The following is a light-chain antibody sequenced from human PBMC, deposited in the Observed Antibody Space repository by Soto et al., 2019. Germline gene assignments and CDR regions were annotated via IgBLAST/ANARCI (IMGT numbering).Light chain of an antibody. CDR2: EVS. CDR3: ASYAGTNNYMV. V-gene: IGLV2-8*01. CDR1: SRDVGAYNF. J-gene: IGLJ2*01. Sequence: QSVLTQPPSASGSPGQSVTISCTGTSRDVGAYNFVSWYQQHPDKAPKLMIYEVSERPSGVPDRFSGSKSGNTASLTVSGLQAEDEAEYYCASYAGTNNYMVFGGGTKLTVL.